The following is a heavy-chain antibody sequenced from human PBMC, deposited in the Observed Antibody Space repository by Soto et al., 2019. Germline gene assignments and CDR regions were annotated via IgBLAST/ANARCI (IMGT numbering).Heavy chain of an antibody. Sequence: PGGSLRLSCAASGWTFSNAWMNWVRQAPGKGLEWVGRIKSKTDGGTTDYAAPVKGRFTISRDNSKNTLYLQMNSLRAEDTAVYYCARGSVPNLEWLFAFDYWGQGTLVTVSS. D-gene: IGHD3-3*01. J-gene: IGHJ4*02. CDR1: GWTFSNAW. V-gene: IGHV3-15*07. CDR2: IKSKTDGGTT. CDR3: ARGSVPNLEWLFAFDY.